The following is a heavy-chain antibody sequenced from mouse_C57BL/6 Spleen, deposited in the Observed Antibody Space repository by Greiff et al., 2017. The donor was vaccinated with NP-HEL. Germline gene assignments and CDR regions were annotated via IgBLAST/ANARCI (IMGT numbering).Heavy chain of an antibody. Sequence: VQLQQSGPGLVKPSQSLSLTCSVTGYSITSGYYWNWIRQFPGNKLEWMGYISYDGSNNYNPSLKNRISITRDTSKNQFFLKLNSVTTEDTATYYCALSPYYGREDWYFDVWGTGTTVTVSS. CDR1: GYSITSGYY. D-gene: IGHD1-1*01. V-gene: IGHV3-6*01. J-gene: IGHJ1*03. CDR2: ISYDGSN. CDR3: ALSPYYGREDWYFDV.